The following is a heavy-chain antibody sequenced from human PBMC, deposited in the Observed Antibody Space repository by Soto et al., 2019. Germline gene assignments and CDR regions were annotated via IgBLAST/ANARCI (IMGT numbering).Heavy chain of an antibody. V-gene: IGHV4-59*01. CDR2: LYYGRSA. J-gene: IGHJ6*02. Sequence: SETLSLTCAVSGDSISSYYCMWIRQPPGKGLESIGYLYYGRSANYNPSLKSRVTLSVDTSTNQCSLTLSSMTAADTAVYYCARDSGSYWGDYYYYGMDVWGQGTTVTVSS. CDR1: GDSISSYY. D-gene: IGHD1-26*01. CDR3: ARDSGSYWGDYYYYGMDV.